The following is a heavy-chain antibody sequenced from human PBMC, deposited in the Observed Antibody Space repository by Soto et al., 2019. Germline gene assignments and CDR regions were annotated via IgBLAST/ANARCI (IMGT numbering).Heavy chain of an antibody. CDR3: AKVVKYDVLTGYYIGPDYYGMDV. Sequence: PGGALILSCSASGLTFIIYSINWVRQAPGKGLEWVSLISGSGGSTHYADSVEGRFTISRDNSKNTLYLEMDSLRAEDTAVYYCAKVVKYDVLTGYYIGPDYYGMDVWGQGTTVNLSS. V-gene: IGHV3-23*01. J-gene: IGHJ6*02. CDR1: GLTFIIYS. D-gene: IGHD3-9*01. CDR2: ISGSGGST.